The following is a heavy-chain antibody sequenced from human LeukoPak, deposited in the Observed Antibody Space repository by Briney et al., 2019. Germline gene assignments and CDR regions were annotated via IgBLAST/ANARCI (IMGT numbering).Heavy chain of an antibody. CDR1: GFTFSSYG. CDR3: AFTKYCYMDV. V-gene: IGHV3-30*03. D-gene: IGHD3-3*01. J-gene: IGHJ6*03. Sequence: PGRSLRLSCAASGFTFSSYGMHWVRQAPGKGLEWVAVISYDGSNKYYADSVKGRFTISRDNSKNTLYLQMNSLRAEDTAVYYCAFTKYCYMDVWGKGTTVTVSS. CDR2: ISYDGSNK.